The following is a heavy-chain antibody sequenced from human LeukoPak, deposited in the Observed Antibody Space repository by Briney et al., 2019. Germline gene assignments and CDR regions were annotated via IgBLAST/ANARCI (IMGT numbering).Heavy chain of an antibody. D-gene: IGHD7-27*01. CDR2: ISSSGSYL. CDR3: ARDRRARALGDAFDI. CDR1: GFTFSNYG. Sequence: GGSLRLSCAASGFTFSNYGMNWVRQAPGKGLEWVSSISSSGSYLLYADSMKGRFTISRNNGKNSLYLQVNSLRAEDTAVYYCARDRRARALGDAFDIWGQGTMVTVSS. V-gene: IGHV3-21*01. J-gene: IGHJ3*02.